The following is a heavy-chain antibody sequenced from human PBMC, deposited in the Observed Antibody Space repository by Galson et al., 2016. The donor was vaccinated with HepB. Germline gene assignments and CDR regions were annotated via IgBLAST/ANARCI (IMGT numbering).Heavy chain of an antibody. CDR1: GGSFSGYY. J-gene: IGHJ6*03. CDR2: INHSGST. CDR3: ARGDNPDYGDYASAYYYMDV. Sequence: ETLSLTCAVYGGSFSGYYWSWIRQPPGKGLEWIGEINHSGSTNYNPSLKSRVTISVDTSKNQFSLKLSSVTAADTAVYSCARGDNPDYGDYASAYYYMDVWGKGTTVTVSS. V-gene: IGHV4-34*01. D-gene: IGHD4-17*01.